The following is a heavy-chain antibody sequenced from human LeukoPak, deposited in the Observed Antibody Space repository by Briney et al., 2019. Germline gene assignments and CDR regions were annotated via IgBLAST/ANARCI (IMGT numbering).Heavy chain of an antibody. J-gene: IGHJ3*02. CDR2: IYYSGST. V-gene: IGHV4-59*08. D-gene: IGHD6-13*01. CDR1: GGSMSSYY. Sequence: SETLSLTCTVSGGSMSSYYWSWIRQSPGKGLEWIGYIYYSGSTNYNPSLKSRITISVDTSKNQFSLKLSSVTAADTAVYYCARATAAAGYAFDIWGQGTMVTVSS. CDR3: ARATAAAGYAFDI.